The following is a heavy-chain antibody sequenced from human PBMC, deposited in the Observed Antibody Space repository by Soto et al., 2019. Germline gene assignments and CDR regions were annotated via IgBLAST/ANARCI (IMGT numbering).Heavy chain of an antibody. Sequence: SETLSLTCAVYGGSFSGYYWSWIRQPPGKGLEWIGEINHSGSTNYNPSLKSRVTISVDTSKNQFSLKLSSVTAADTAVYYCARGRRVRGVIITAGNWFDPWGQGTLVTVSS. D-gene: IGHD3-10*01. V-gene: IGHV4-34*01. CDR2: INHSGST. CDR3: ARGRRVRGVIITAGNWFDP. J-gene: IGHJ5*02. CDR1: GGSFSGYY.